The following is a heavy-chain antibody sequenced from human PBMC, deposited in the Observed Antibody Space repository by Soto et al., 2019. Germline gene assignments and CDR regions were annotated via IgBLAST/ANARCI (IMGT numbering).Heavy chain of an antibody. D-gene: IGHD2-15*01. Sequence: GGSLRLSCAASGFTFSSYAMHWVRQAPGKGLEWVAVISYDGSNKYYADSVKGRFTISRGNSKNTLYLQMNSLRAEDTAVYYCARFTSGGPYYYSMDVWGQGTTVTVSS. V-gene: IGHV3-30-3*01. CDR1: GFTFSSYA. CDR2: ISYDGSNK. J-gene: IGHJ6*02. CDR3: ARFTSGGPYYYSMDV.